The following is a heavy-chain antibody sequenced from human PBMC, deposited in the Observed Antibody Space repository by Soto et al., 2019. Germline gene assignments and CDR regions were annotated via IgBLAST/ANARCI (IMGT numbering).Heavy chain of an antibody. CDR1: GDSVARNSAA. CDR2: TYYRSKCYT. J-gene: IGHJ6*02. V-gene: IGHV6-1*01. D-gene: IGHD3-9*01. Sequence: SQTLSLTCAISGDSVARNSAAWNWVRQYPSRGLEWRVRTYYRSKCYTDYAESVKTRITSNPDTSKNQATLQLKSVTPEDTAVYYCTTGATSGRYLNYYYGIDVWGQGTRFTGSS. CDR3: TTGATSGRYLNYYYGIDV.